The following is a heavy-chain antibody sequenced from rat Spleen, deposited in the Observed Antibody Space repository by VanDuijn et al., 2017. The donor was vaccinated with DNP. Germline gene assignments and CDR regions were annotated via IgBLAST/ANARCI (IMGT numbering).Heavy chain of an antibody. J-gene: IGHJ3*01. CDR3: ARTYNSGYGGFAY. CDR2: ISYDGVIT. CDR1: GFTFSNFP. V-gene: IGHV5-46*01. D-gene: IGHD4-3*01. Sequence: EVQLVESGGGLVQPGGSMRLSCPASGFTFSNFPMAWVRQAPTKGLELVAYISYDGVITYYGDSVKGRFTISRDNAKSTLYLQMNSLRSEDMATYYCARTYNSGYGGFAYWGQGTLVTVSS.